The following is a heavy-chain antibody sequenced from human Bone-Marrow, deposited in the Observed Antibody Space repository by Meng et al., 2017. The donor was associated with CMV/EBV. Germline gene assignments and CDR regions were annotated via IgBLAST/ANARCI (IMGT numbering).Heavy chain of an antibody. CDR1: GFSLSTSGVG. D-gene: IGHD6-13*01. J-gene: IGHJ4*02. CDR2: IYWDDDK. Sequence: QITLKESVTTLVKPTHTRTLTCTFSGFSLSTSGVGVCWIRQPPGKALDWLALIYWDDDKRYSPSLKSGLTITKDTSKNQVVLTMTNMDPVDTATYYCAHRPSGYSSSWFDYWGQGTLVTVSS. V-gene: IGHV2-5*02. CDR3: AHRPSGYSSSWFDY.